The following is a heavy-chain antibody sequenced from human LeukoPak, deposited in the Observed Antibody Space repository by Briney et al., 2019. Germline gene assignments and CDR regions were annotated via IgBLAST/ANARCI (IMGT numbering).Heavy chain of an antibody. Sequence: ASVKVSCKASGYTFTSYGISWVRQAPVQGLEWIGWISAYNGNTNYAQKLQGRVTMTTDTSTSTAYMELRSLRSDDTAVYYCARSPYYYDSSGYPDYWGQGTLVTVSS. CDR2: ISAYNGNT. CDR3: ARSPYYYDSSGYPDY. V-gene: IGHV1-18*01. D-gene: IGHD3-22*01. J-gene: IGHJ4*02. CDR1: GYTFTSYG.